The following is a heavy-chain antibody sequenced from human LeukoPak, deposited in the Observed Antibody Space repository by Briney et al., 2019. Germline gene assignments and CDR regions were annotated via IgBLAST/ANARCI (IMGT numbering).Heavy chain of an antibody. CDR3: AKDAPSGSYDY. CDR2: ISAYNGNT. J-gene: IGHJ4*02. CDR1: GYTFTSYG. D-gene: IGHD1-26*01. Sequence: ASVKVSCKASGYTFTSYGISWVRQAPGQGLEWMGWISAYNGNTNYAQKLQGRVTMTTDTSTSTAYMELRSPRSDDTAVYYCAKDAPSGSYDYWGQGTLVTVSS. V-gene: IGHV1-18*01.